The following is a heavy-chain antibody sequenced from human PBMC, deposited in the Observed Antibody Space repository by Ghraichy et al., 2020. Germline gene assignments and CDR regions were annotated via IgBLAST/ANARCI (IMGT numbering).Heavy chain of an antibody. Sequence: GGSLRLSCAASGFTFSSYAMSWVRQAPGKGLEWVSAISGSGGSTYYADSVKGRFTISRDNSKNTLYLQMNSLRAEDTAVYYCAKDSGYDSGEQWLVHWYFDLWGRGTLVTVSS. CDR2: ISGSGGST. D-gene: IGHD6-19*01. CDR1: GFTFSSYA. CDR3: AKDSGYDSGEQWLVHWYFDL. V-gene: IGHV3-23*01. J-gene: IGHJ2*01.